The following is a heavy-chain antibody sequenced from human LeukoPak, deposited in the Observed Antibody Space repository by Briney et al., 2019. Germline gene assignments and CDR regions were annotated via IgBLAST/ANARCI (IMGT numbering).Heavy chain of an antibody. J-gene: IGHJ4*02. V-gene: IGHV1-8*01. Sequence: GASVKVSCKASGYTFTSYDINWARQATGQGLEWMGWMNPNSGNTGYAQKFQGRVTMTSNTSISTAYMELSSLRSEDTALYYCARGTHCSGGSCYDFDYWGQGTLVTVSS. D-gene: IGHD2-15*01. CDR2: MNPNSGNT. CDR1: GYTFTSYD. CDR3: ARGTHCSGGSCYDFDY.